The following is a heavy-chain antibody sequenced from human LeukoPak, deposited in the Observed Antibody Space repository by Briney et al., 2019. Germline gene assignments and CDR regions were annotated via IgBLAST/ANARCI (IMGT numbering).Heavy chain of an antibody. Sequence: ASVKVSCKASGYTFTGYYMHWVRQAPGQGLEWMGWINPNSGGTNYAQKFQGRVTMTRDTSISTAYMELSRLRSDDTAVYYCATLLGGGYCSGGSCRHYFDYWGQGTLVTVSS. CDR2: INPNSGGT. V-gene: IGHV1-2*02. J-gene: IGHJ4*02. CDR3: ATLLGGGYCSGGSCRHYFDY. CDR1: GYTFTGYY. D-gene: IGHD2-15*01.